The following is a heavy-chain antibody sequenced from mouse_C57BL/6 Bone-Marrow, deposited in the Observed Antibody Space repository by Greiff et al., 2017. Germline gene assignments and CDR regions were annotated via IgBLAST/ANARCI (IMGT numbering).Heavy chain of an antibody. CDR2: SRNKANDYTT. CDR1: GFTFSDFY. J-gene: IGHJ4*01. D-gene: IGHD1-1*01. Sequence: EVQVVESGGGLVQSGRSLRLSCATSGFTFSDFYMEWVRQAPGKGLEWIAASRNKANDYTTEYSASVKGRFIVSRDTSQSILYLQMNALRAEDTAIYYCARDEGSNWAMDYWGQGTSVTVSS. V-gene: IGHV7-1*01. CDR3: ARDEGSNWAMDY.